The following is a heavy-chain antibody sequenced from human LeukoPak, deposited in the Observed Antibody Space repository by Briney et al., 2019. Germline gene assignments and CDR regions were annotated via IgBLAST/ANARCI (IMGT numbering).Heavy chain of an antibody. Sequence: GESLKISCKASGYSSTGYWIGWVRQMPGKGLEWMGIIYPGDSDTRYSPSFQGQVTISADKSISTAYLQWSSLKASDTAMYYCARTSPTYYDFWSGPFDYWGQGTLVTVSS. CDR2: IYPGDSDT. CDR1: GYSSTGYW. CDR3: ARTSPTYYDFWSGPFDY. D-gene: IGHD3-3*01. J-gene: IGHJ4*02. V-gene: IGHV5-51*01.